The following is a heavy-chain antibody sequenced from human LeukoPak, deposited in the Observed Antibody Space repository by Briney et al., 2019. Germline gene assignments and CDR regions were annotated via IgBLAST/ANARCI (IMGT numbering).Heavy chain of an antibody. V-gene: IGHV5-10-1*04. D-gene: IGHD2-21*02. CDR1: GYSFTSYW. J-gene: IGHJ1*01. Sequence: GESLKISCKGSGYSFTSYWISWVRQMPGKGLEWMGNFDPSDSYTKYSPSFQGQVTISADKSINTAYLQWSSLKASDTAMYYCARSPCGGDCYSGHFQHWGQGTLVTVSS. CDR2: FDPSDSYT. CDR3: ARSPCGGDCYSGHFQH.